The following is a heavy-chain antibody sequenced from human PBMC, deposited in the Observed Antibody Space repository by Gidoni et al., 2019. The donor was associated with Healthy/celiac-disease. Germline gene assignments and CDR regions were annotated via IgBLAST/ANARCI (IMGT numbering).Heavy chain of an antibody. Sequence: EVQLLESGVGLVQPGGSLSLSCAASGFTFPSYAMRRVRQAPGKGLEWVSAISGSSGSTDDADSVKGRFTISRDNSKNTLYLQMNSLRAEDTAVYDCAKWARCYDYGGNCEGDYFDYWGQGTLVTVSS. CDR3: AKWARCYDYGGNCEGDYFDY. D-gene: IGHD4-17*01. CDR2: ISGSSGST. V-gene: IGHV3-23*01. CDR1: GFTFPSYA. J-gene: IGHJ4*02.